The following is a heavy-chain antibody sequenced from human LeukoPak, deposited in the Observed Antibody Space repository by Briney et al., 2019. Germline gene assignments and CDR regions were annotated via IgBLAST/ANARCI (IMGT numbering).Heavy chain of an antibody. D-gene: IGHD3-22*01. Sequence: ASVKVSCKASGYTFTGYYMHWVRQAPGQGLEWMGWINPSSGGTNYAQKFQGRVTMTRDTSISTAYMELSRLRSDDTAVYYCARENSSGYPFDYWGQGTLVTVSS. CDR3: ARENSSGYPFDY. CDR2: INPSSGGT. J-gene: IGHJ4*02. V-gene: IGHV1-2*02. CDR1: GYTFTGYY.